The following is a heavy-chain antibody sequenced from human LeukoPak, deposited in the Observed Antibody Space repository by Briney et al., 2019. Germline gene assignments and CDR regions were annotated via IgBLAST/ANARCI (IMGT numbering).Heavy chain of an antibody. Sequence: GGSLRLSCAASGFTFDDYAMHWVRQAPGKGLECVSGISWNSGTLGYAASVKGRFTISRDNAKNSLYLQMNSLRAEDTALYYCAKDITNWNGFDYWGQGTLVAVSS. CDR2: ISWNSGTL. J-gene: IGHJ4*02. CDR1: GFTFDDYA. D-gene: IGHD1-1*01. CDR3: AKDITNWNGFDY. V-gene: IGHV3-9*01.